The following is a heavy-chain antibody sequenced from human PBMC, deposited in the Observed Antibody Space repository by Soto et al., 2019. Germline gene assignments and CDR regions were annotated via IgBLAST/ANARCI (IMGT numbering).Heavy chain of an antibody. CDR1: GFSFSGYF. CDR3: LRGAEHGALDI. Sequence: QVQLVESGGGVVQPGRSLRLSCAASGFSFSGYFIHWVRQAPGKGLEWVAAISHDGNQKDYADSVKGRITISRDNSKNKVYLQMNSLRVEDTAASYCLRGAEHGALDIWGQGTMITVSS. J-gene: IGHJ3*02. CDR2: ISHDGNQK. V-gene: IGHV3-30-3*01.